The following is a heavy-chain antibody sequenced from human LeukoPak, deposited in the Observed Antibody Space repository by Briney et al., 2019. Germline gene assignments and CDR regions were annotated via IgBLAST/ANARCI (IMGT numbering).Heavy chain of an antibody. V-gene: IGHV3-23*01. J-gene: IGHJ4*02. CDR3: AKDSYSSSWYGLFDY. CDR1: EFTFSSYA. CDR2: ISGSGGST. Sequence: PGGSLRLSCAASEFTFSSYAMSWVRQASGKGLEWVSAISGSGGSTCYADSVKGRFTISRDNSKNTLYLQMNSLRAEDTAVYYCAKDSYSSSWYGLFDYWGQGTLVTVSS. D-gene: IGHD6-13*01.